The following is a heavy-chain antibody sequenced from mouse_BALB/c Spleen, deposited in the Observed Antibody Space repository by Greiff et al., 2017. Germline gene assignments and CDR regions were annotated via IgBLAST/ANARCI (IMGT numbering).Heavy chain of an antibody. D-gene: IGHD2-2*01. V-gene: IGHV14-3*02. CDR3: ARRVISYAMDY. J-gene: IGHJ4*01. Sequence: EVQGVESGAELVKPGASVKLSCTASGFNIKDTYMHWVKQRPEQGLEWIGRIDPANGNTKYDPKFQGKATITADTSSNTAYLQLSSLTSEDTAVYYCARRVISYAMDYWGQGTSVTVSS. CDR1: GFNIKDTY. CDR2: IDPANGNT.